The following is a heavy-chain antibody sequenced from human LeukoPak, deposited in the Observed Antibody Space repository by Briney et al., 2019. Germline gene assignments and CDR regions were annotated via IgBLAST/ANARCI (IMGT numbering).Heavy chain of an antibody. J-gene: IGHJ3*02. CDR2: ISSSGSTI. CDR1: GFIASDYG. V-gene: IGHV3-48*03. D-gene: IGHD3-22*01. Sequence: GGSLRLSCEVSGFIASDYGMHWVRQAPGKGLEWVSYISSSGSTIYYADSVKGRFTISRDNAKNSLYLQMNSLRAEDTAVYYCAILRGYYYDSSGYYRHDAFDIWGQGTMVTVSS. CDR3: AILRGYYYDSSGYYRHDAFDI.